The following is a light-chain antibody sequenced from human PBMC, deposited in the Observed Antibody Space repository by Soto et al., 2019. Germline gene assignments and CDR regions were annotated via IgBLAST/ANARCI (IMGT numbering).Light chain of an antibody. J-gene: IGKJ2*01. Sequence: DIQMTQSPSSLSASVGDRVTLTCRASQTISSYLNWYQQKPGKAPKFLIYAASRLQSGVPSRFSGSGSGTDFTLTITSLQPEDFATYYCQQSFTTPPTFGQGTKLEIK. V-gene: IGKV1-39*01. CDR2: AAS. CDR3: QQSFTTPPT. CDR1: QTISSY.